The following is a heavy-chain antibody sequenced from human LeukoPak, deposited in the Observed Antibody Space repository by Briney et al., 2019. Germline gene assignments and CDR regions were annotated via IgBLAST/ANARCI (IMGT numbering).Heavy chain of an antibody. CDR1: GFTFSSYA. CDR2: ISGSGGST. CDR3: AKDLYCSGGSCYPHWFDP. J-gene: IGHJ5*02. V-gene: IGHV3-23*01. Sequence: GGSLRLSCAASGFTFSSYAMSWVRQAPGKGLEWVSAISGSGGSTYYADSVKGRLTISRDNSKNTLYLQMNSLRAEDTAVYYCAKDLYCSGGSCYPHWFDPWGQGTLVTVSS. D-gene: IGHD2-15*01.